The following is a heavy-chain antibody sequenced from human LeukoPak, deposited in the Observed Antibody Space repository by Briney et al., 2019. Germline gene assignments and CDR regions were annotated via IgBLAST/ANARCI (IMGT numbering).Heavy chain of an antibody. Sequence: VASVTVSCTASDYTFMSYGFSWVRQAPGQGLEWMGWISGSNGNANFAQKFQGRVTMTTDTSTSTAYMELRSLRSDDTAVYYCARGRSNYYGMDVWGQGTTVTVSS. CDR3: ARGRSNYYGMDV. CDR2: ISGSNGNA. V-gene: IGHV1-18*01. CDR1: DYTFMSYG. D-gene: IGHD1-26*01. J-gene: IGHJ6*02.